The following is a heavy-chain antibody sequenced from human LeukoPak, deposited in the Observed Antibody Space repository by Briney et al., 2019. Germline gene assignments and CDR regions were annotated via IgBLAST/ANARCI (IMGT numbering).Heavy chain of an antibody. Sequence: TGGSLRLSCAASGFTVSSKYMSWVRQAPGKGLEWVSVIYSGGSTYYADSVKGRFTISRDNSKNTLYLQMNSLRAEDTAVYYCARGCSSTSCYSFDYWGQGTLVTVSS. V-gene: IGHV3-53*01. CDR1: GFTVSSKY. CDR2: IYSGGST. J-gene: IGHJ4*02. D-gene: IGHD2-2*02. CDR3: ARGCSSTSCYSFDY.